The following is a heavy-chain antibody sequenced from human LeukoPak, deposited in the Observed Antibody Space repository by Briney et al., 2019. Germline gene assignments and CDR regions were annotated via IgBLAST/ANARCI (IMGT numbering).Heavy chain of an antibody. CDR3: ARHFHSAWFGF. CDR2: IYPGGSNG. CDR1: GFDFTAYG. J-gene: IGHJ4*02. D-gene: IGHD5-18*01. Sequence: HGESLKISGKCSGFDFTAYGIAWVRQMPGRGLEWMGNIYPGGSNGRYGPSFQGQVTMSADKSITTVYLQWSSLKASDTAMYYCARHFHSAWFGFWGQGSLVTVSS. V-gene: IGHV5-51*01.